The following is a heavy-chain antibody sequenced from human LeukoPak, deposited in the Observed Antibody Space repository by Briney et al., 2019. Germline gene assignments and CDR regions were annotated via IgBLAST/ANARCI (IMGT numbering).Heavy chain of an antibody. J-gene: IGHJ4*02. CDR2: IYYSGST. Sequence: ASETLPLTCTVSGGSISSYYWSWIRQPPGKGLEWIGYIYYSGSTNYNPSLKSRVTISVDTSKNQFSLKLSSVTAADTAVYYCARQWYGGNSGGYFDYWGQGTLVTVSS. CDR3: ARQWYGGNSGGYFDY. D-gene: IGHD4-23*01. V-gene: IGHV4-59*08. CDR1: GGSISSYY.